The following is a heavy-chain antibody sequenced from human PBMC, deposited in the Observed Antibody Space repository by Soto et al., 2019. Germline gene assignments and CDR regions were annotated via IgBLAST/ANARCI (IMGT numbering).Heavy chain of an antibody. CDR1: GFTFSSYS. CDR2: ISSSSTI. Sequence: GGSLRLSCAASGFTFSSYSMNWVRQAPGKGLEWVSYISSSSTIYYADSVKGRFTISRDNAKNSLYLQMNSLRAEDTAVYYCARALPYYDFWSGSPSGSYYYFDYWGQGTLVTVSS. J-gene: IGHJ4*02. D-gene: IGHD3-3*01. CDR3: ARALPYYDFWSGSPSGSYYYFDY. V-gene: IGHV3-48*04.